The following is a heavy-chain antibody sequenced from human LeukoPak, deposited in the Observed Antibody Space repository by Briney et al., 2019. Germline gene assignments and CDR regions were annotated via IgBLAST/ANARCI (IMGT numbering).Heavy chain of an antibody. CDR2: ISYDGSNE. CDR1: GFTFNNYG. D-gene: IGHD1-14*01. V-gene: IGHV3-30*18. J-gene: IGHJ6*02. Sequence: GGSLRLSCAASGFTFNNYGMHWVRQAPGKGLEWVAIISYDGSNEYYADSVKGRFTITRDNSKNTLYLQMNSLRAEDTAVYYCAKDSRNRARAYYYYYYGMDVWGQGTTVTVSS. CDR3: AKDSRNRARAYYYYYYGMDV.